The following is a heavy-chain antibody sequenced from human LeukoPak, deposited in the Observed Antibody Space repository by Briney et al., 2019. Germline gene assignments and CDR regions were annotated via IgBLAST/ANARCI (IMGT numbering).Heavy chain of an antibody. Sequence: GGSLRLSCAASGFTFSSYAMHWVRQAPGKGLEWVAVVSYDGSNKYYADSVKGRFAISRDNSKNTLYLQMNSLRAEDTAVYYCARDFSAITMVRGANWFDPWGQGTLVTVSS. CDR3: ARDFSAITMVRGANWFDP. D-gene: IGHD3-10*01. J-gene: IGHJ5*02. V-gene: IGHV3-30*09. CDR1: GFTFSSYA. CDR2: VSYDGSNK.